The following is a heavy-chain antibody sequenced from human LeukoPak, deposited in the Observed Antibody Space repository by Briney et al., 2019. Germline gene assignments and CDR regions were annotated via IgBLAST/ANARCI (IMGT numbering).Heavy chain of an antibody. Sequence: GGSLRLPCAASGFTFSSYEMNWVRQAPGKGLEWVSYISSSGSTIYYADSVKGRFTISRDNAKNSLYLQMNSLRAEDTAVYYCTMAYCGGDCYSSFFDYWGQGTLVTVSS. D-gene: IGHD2-21*02. CDR3: TMAYCGGDCYSSFFDY. V-gene: IGHV3-48*03. CDR1: GFTFSSYE. J-gene: IGHJ4*02. CDR2: ISSSGSTI.